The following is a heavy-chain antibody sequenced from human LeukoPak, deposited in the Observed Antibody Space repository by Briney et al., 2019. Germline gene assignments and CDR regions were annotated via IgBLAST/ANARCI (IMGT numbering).Heavy chain of an antibody. J-gene: IGHJ4*02. D-gene: IGHD6-13*01. Sequence: ASVKVSCKDSGYTFTDYYIHWVRQAPGQGLEWMGWINPNSGGTNHAQNFQGRVTMTRDTFISTAYMELSRLTSDDTAVYYCARALPRGIAAAGSFDYWGQGTLVTVSS. CDR2: INPNSGGT. V-gene: IGHV1-2*02. CDR1: GYTFTDYY. CDR3: ARALPRGIAAAGSFDY.